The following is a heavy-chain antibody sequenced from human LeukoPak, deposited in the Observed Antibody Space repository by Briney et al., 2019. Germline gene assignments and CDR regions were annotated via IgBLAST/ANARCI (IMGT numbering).Heavy chain of an antibody. D-gene: IGHD2-2*01. CDR2: IRYDGSNK. V-gene: IGHV3-30*02. J-gene: IGHJ4*02. CDR3: AKVLPAALDLDH. CDR1: GFTFSSYS. Sequence: GGSLRLSCAASGFTFSSYSMNWVRQAPGKGLEWVAFIRYDGSNKHYADSVKGRFTISRDNSKNTLYLQMNRLRAEDTSVYYCAKVLPAALDLDHWGQGTLVTVSS.